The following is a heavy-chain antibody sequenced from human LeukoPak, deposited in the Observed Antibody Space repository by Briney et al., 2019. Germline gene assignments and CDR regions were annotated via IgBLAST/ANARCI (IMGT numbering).Heavy chain of an antibody. CDR3: ASQLGCSSTSCYPDY. CDR2: IIPIFGTA. CDR1: GGTFSSYA. Sequence: GASVKVSCKASGGTFSSYAISWVRQAPGQGLEWMGGIIPIFGTANYAQKFKGRVTITADKSTSTAYMELSSLRSEDTAVYYCASQLGCSSTSCYPDYWGQGTLVTVSS. J-gene: IGHJ4*02. D-gene: IGHD2-2*01. V-gene: IGHV1-69*06.